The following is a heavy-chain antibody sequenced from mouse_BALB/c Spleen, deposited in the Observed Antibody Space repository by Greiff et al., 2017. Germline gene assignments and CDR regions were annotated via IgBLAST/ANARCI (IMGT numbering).Heavy chain of an antibody. CDR1: GYTFTSYN. CDR3: ARCDTTATWYFDV. V-gene: IGHV1-12*01. CDR2: IYPGNGDT. Sequence: VQLQQPGAELVKPGASVKMSCKASGYTFTSYNMHWVKQTPGQGLEWIGAIYPGNGDTSYNQKFKGKATLTADKSSSTAYMQLSSLTSEDSAVYYCARCDTTATWYFDVWGAGTTVTVSS. D-gene: IGHD1-2*01. J-gene: IGHJ1*01.